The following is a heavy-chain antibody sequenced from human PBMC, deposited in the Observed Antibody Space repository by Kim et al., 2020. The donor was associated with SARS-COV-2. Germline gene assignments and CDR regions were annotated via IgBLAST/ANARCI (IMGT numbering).Heavy chain of an antibody. D-gene: IGHD3-10*01. CDR1: GFTFSGYA. CDR3: DGADF. J-gene: IGHJ4*02. CDR2: ISGSGANT. Sequence: GGSLRLSCAASGFTFSGYAMGWVRQAPGKGLEWVSTISGSGANTHYADSVKGRFTISRDNSKNRLYLQMNSLRVEDTAVYYCDGADFWGPGTLVTVSS. V-gene: IGHV3-23*01.